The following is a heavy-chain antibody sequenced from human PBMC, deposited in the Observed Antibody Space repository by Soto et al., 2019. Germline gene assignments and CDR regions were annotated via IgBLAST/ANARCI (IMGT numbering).Heavy chain of an antibody. V-gene: IGHV4-34*01. CDR1: GGSFSGYY. D-gene: IGHD3-9*01. CDR3: ARGQHHDILTGYRNGVFDQ. J-gene: IGHJ4*02. CDR2: VNDSGST. Sequence: QVQLQQWGAGLLKPSETLSLTCAVYGGSFSGYYWSWIRQPPGKGLEWIGEVNDSGSTNYNPSLKSRATISAYTSKNQFSLRLSSVTAADTAVYYCARGQHHDILTGYRNGVFDQWGQGSLVTVSS.